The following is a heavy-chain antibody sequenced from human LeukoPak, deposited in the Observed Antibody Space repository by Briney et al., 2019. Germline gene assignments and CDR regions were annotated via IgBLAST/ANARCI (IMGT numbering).Heavy chain of an antibody. CDR1: GDTISSGGYY. D-gene: IGHD2-2*01. V-gene: IGHV4-31*03. J-gene: IGHJ4*02. Sequence: SETLSLTCTVSGDTISSGGYYWSWIRQHPGKGLEWIGYIYYSGSTYYNPSLKSRITISVDTSKNQFSLKLSSVTAADTAVYYCARGFGGSSTSYAYPFGYWGQGTLVTVSS. CDR2: IYYSGST. CDR3: ARGFGGSSTSYAYPFGY.